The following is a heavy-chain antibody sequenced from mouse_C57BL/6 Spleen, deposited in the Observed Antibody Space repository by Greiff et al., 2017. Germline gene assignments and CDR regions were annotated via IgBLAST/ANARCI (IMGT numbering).Heavy chain of an antibody. Sequence: QVQLQQPGAELVKPGASVKLSCKASGYTFTSYWMHWVKQRPGQGLEWIGMIHPNSGSTNYNEKFQSKATLTVDKSSSTAYMQLSSLTSEDSAVXYCARSISCTTVVVSYYAMDYWGQGTSVTVSS. CDR2: IHPNSGST. J-gene: IGHJ4*01. CDR3: ARSISCTTVVVSYYAMDY. D-gene: IGHD1-1*01. V-gene: IGHV1-64*01. CDR1: GYTFTSYW.